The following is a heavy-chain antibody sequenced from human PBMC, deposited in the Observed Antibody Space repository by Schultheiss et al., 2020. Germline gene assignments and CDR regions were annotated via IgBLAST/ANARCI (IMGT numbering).Heavy chain of an antibody. CDR1: GGSFSGYY. CDR2: INHSGST. V-gene: IGHV4-34*01. J-gene: IGHJ5*02. D-gene: IGHD3-22*01. Sequence: GSLKLSCAVYGGSFSGYYWSWIRQPPGKGLEWIGEINHSGSTNYNPSLKSRVTISVDTSKNQFSLKLSSVTAADTAVYYCAMLYYDAPWGQGTLVTVSS. CDR3: AMLYYDAP.